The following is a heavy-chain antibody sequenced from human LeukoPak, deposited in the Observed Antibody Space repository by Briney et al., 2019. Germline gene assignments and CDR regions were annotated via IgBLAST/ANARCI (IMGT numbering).Heavy chain of an antibody. J-gene: IGHJ4*02. CDR3: VLYGPGIY. V-gene: IGHV3-23*01. D-gene: IGHD2/OR15-2a*01. CDR1: GFTFSSYA. Sequence: GASLRLSCAASGFTFSSYAMSWVRQAPGKGLEWVSAISGSGGSPYYADSAKGRFTISRDHSKYTLYLQMNSLRAEDTAVYYCVLYGPGIYWGQGTLVTVSS. CDR2: ISGSGGSP.